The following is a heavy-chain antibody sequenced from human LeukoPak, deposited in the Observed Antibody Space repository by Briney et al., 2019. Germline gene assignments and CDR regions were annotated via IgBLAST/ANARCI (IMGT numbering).Heavy chain of an antibody. J-gene: IGHJ4*02. CDR1: GYSFTSYW. CDR3: GRLRSGVGGVDY. D-gene: IGHD3-10*01. Sequence: GASLQISCKGSGYSFTSYWIAWVRQLPGKGLEWMGIIYPGDSNTRYSPSFQGQVTISADKSISTAYLQWSSLKASDTAMYYCGRLRSGVGGVDYWGQGTLVTVSS. V-gene: IGHV5-51*01. CDR2: IYPGDSNT.